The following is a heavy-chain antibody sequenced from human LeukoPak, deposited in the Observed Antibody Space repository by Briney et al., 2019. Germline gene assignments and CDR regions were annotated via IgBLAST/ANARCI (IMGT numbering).Heavy chain of an antibody. CDR1: GGSISSSSYY. Sequence: SETLSLTCTVSGGSISSSSYYWGWIRQPPGKGLEWIGSFYYSGSTYYNPSLKSRVTISVDTSKNQFSLKLSSVSAADTAVYYCASLSTLAAAGTVYWGQGILVTVSS. CDR2: FYYSGST. D-gene: IGHD6-13*01. CDR3: ASLSTLAAAGTVY. J-gene: IGHJ4*02. V-gene: IGHV4-39*01.